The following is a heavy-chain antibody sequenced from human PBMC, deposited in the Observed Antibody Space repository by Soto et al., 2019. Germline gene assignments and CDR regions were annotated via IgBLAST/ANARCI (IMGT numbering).Heavy chain of an antibody. CDR2: IYYSGST. CDR3: ARQDVDTAMWAGWFDP. V-gene: IGHV4-39*01. J-gene: IGHJ5*02. D-gene: IGHD5-18*01. Sequence: QLQLQESGPGLVKPSETLSLTCTVSGGSISSSSYYWGWIRQPPGKGLEWIGSIYYSGSTYYNPSHKSRVTISVDTSKNQFSLKLSSVTAADTAVYYCARQDVDTAMWAGWFDPWGQGTLVTVSS. CDR1: GGSISSSSYY.